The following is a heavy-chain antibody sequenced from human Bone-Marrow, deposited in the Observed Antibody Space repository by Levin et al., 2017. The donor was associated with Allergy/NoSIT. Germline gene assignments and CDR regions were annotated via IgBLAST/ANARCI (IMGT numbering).Heavy chain of an antibody. J-gene: IGHJ3*01. CDR1: GFAFSSYW. CDR2: IKSDGRSDGTTT. Sequence: GESLKISCAASGFAFSSYWMHWVRQAPGKGLVWVSRIKSDGRSDGTTTKYADSVKGRFTISRDNAKNTLYLQMNSLRAEDTAVYYCARDFSGYVEAFDLWGQGTTVTVSS. V-gene: IGHV3-74*03. D-gene: IGHD5-12*01. CDR3: ARDFSGYVEAFDL.